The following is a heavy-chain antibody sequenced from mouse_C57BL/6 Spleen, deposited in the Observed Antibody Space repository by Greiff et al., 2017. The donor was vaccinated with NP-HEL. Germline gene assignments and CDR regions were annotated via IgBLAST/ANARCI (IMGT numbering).Heavy chain of an antibody. CDR3: ARPLTGSSYWYFDV. J-gene: IGHJ1*03. CDR2: ISNGGGST. CDR1: GFTFSDYY. V-gene: IGHV5-12*01. Sequence: DVKLVESGGGLVQPGGSLKLSCAASGFTFSDYYMYWVRQTPEKRLEWVAYISNGGGSTYYPDTVKGRFTISRDNAKNTLYLQMSRLKSEDTAMYYCARPLTGSSYWYFDVWGTGTTVTVSS. D-gene: IGHD4-1*01.